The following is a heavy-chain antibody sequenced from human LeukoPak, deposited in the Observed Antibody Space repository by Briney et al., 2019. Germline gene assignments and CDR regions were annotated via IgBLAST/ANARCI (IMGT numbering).Heavy chain of an antibody. J-gene: IGHJ4*02. CDR2: ISGSGGST. CDR3: ARGVRPYTLHSSAWDY. CDR1: GFTFSSYA. Sequence: GGSLRLSCAASGFTFSSYAMSWVRQAPGKGLEWVSAISGSGGSTYYADSVKGRFTISRDNAKNSLYLQMNSLRAEDTAVYYCARGVRPYTLHSSAWDYWGQGTLSPSPQ. D-gene: IGHD6-19*01. V-gene: IGHV3-23*01.